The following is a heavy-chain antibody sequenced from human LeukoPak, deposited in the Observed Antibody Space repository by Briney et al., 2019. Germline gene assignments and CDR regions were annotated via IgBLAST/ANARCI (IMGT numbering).Heavy chain of an antibody. D-gene: IGHD2-2*01. Sequence: PGGSLRLSCAASGFTFSSYSMNWVRQAPGKGLEWVSYFSTSSSHIYYADSVKGRFTISRDNAKNSLYLKMNSLRAEDTAVYYCATVGCSNTGCYLTRNLFDYWGQGILVTVSS. J-gene: IGHJ4*02. CDR1: GFTFSSYS. CDR3: ATVGCSNTGCYLTRNLFDY. V-gene: IGHV3-21*01. CDR2: FSTSSSHI.